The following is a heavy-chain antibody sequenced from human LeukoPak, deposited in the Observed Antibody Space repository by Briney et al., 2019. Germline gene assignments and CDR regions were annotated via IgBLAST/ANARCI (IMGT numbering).Heavy chain of an antibody. CDR3: ARAPNFIAAAGTSWFDP. CDR2: IYYSGST. J-gene: IGHJ5*02. CDR1: GGSFSSHY. Sequence: SETLSLTCTVSGGSFSSHYWSWIRQPPGKGLEWIGYIYYSGSTNYNPSLKSRVTISVDTSKNQFSLKLSSVTAADTAVYYCARAPNFIAAAGTSWFDPWGQGTLVTVSS. V-gene: IGHV4-59*11. D-gene: IGHD6-13*01.